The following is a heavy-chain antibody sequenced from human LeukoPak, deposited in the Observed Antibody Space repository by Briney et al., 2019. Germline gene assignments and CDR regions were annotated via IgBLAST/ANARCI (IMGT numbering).Heavy chain of an antibody. CDR2: IFYSGNT. J-gene: IGHJ4*02. CDR1: GGSIGSSNYY. CDR3: ARRGITYSSSFFAF. V-gene: IGHV4-39*01. Sequence: SETLSLTCTVSGGSIGSSNYYWGWIRQPPGKGLEWIGHIFYSGNTYYNPSLKSRVTISVDTSKNQFSLHLSSVTAADTATYYCARRGITYSSSFFAFWGQGTLATVSS. D-gene: IGHD1-26*01.